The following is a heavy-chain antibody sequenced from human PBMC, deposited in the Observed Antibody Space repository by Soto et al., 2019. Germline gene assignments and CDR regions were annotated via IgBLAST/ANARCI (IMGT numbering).Heavy chain of an antibody. CDR1: GCSISSGGYY. CDR2: IYYSGST. D-gene: IGHD4-17*01. J-gene: IGHJ4*02. Sequence: SETLSLTCTFSGCSISSGGYYWSWIRQHPGKGLEWIGYIYYSGSTYYNPSLKSRVTMSIDTSKNQFSLELRSVTPADTAVYYCARLVYGDFDYWGQGSLVTVSS. CDR3: ARLVYGDFDY. V-gene: IGHV4-31*03.